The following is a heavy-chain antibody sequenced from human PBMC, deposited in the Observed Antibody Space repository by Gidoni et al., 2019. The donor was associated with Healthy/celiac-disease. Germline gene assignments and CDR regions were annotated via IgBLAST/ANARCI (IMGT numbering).Heavy chain of an antibody. V-gene: IGHV1-69*06. Sequence: QVQLVQSGAEVKKPGSAVKVSCKASGGTFSSYAISWVRQATGQGLEWMGGIIPIVGTANYAQKFQGRVTITADKSTSTAYMELSSLRSEDTSVYYCARDRDSNSDYYYYGMDVWGQGTTVTVSS. CDR2: IIPIVGTA. D-gene: IGHD4-4*01. J-gene: IGHJ6*02. CDR3: ARDRDSNSDYYYYGMDV. CDR1: GGTFSSYA.